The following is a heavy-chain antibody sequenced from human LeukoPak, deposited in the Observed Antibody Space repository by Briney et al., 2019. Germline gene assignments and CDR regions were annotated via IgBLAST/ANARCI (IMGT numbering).Heavy chain of an antibody. J-gene: IGHJ4*02. V-gene: IGHV1-2*02. CDR1: GYTFTGYY. CDR3: ARVTSRIAVAPGL. Sequence: GGSLRLSCNASGYTFTGYYMHWVRQAPGQGLEWMGWINPNSGGTNYAQKFQGRVTMTRDTSISTAYMELSRLRSDDTAVYYCARVTSRIAVAPGLWGQGTLVTVSS. D-gene: IGHD6-19*01. CDR2: INPNSGGT.